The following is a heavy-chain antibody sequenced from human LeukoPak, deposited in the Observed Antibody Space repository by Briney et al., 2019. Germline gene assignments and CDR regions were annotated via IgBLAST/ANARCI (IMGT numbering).Heavy chain of an antibody. D-gene: IGHD3-22*01. V-gene: IGHV3-33*08. CDR3: ARDALYYYDSSGYSLTGYYGMDV. Sequence: GGSLRLSCAASGFTFSSYWMSWVRQAPGKGLEWVAVIWYDGSNKYYADSVKGRFTISRDNSKNTLYLQMNSLRAEDTAVYYCARDALYYYDSSGYSLTGYYGMDVWGQGTTVTVSS. CDR1: GFTFSSYW. J-gene: IGHJ6*02. CDR2: IWYDGSNK.